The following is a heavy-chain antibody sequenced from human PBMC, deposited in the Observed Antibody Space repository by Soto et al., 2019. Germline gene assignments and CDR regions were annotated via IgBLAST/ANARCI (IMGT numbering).Heavy chain of an antibody. CDR2: IIPIFGTA. CDR3: ARSKYNWNYSGTVYYYYYGMDV. CDR1: GGTFSSYA. Sequence: QVQLVQSGAEVKKPGSSVTVSCKASGGTFSSYAISWVRQAPGQGLEWMGGIIPIFGTANYAQKFQGRVTITADESTSTAYMELSSLRSEDTAVYYCARSKYNWNYSGTVYYYYYGMDVWGQGTTVTVSS. D-gene: IGHD1-7*01. V-gene: IGHV1-69*01. J-gene: IGHJ6*02.